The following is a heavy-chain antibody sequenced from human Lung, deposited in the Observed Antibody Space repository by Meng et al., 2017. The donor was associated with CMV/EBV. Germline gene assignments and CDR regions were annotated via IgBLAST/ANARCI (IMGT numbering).Heavy chain of an antibody. Sequence: ESXKISXKGSGYSFTSYWIDWVRQMPGKGLEWMGIIYLGDSDTRYSPSFQGQVIISADKSISTAYLQWSSLKASDTAMYYCARTTTPHYYYYGMDVWGQGTRVTVSS. CDR2: IYLGDSDT. CDR3: ARTTTPHYYYYGMDV. CDR1: GYSFTSYW. D-gene: IGHD4-17*01. J-gene: IGHJ6*02. V-gene: IGHV5-51*01.